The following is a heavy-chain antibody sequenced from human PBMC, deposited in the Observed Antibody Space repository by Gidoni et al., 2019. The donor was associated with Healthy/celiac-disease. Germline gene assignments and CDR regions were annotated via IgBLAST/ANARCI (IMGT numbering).Heavy chain of an antibody. CDR1: GFTFSSYW. CDR2: IKQDGSEK. Sequence: EVQLVESGGGLVQPGGSLRLSCAASGFTFSSYWMSWVRQAPGKGLEWVANIKQDGSEKYYVDSVKGRFTISRDNAKNSLYLQMNSLRAEDTAVYYCAREGAFPFGYYYYGMDVWGQGTTVTVSS. J-gene: IGHJ6*02. V-gene: IGHV3-7*05. CDR3: AREGAFPFGYYYYGMDV. D-gene: IGHD3-3*01.